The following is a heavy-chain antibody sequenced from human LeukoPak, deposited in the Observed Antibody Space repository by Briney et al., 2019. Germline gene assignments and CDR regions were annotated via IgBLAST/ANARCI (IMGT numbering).Heavy chain of an antibody. Sequence: SETLSLTCAVYGGSFSGYYWSWIRQPPGKGLEWIGEINHSGSTNYNPSLKSRVTISVDTSKNQFSLKLSSVTAADTAVYYCAGEVVVVPAAILPLHYYYYYYMDVWGKGTTVTVSS. V-gene: IGHV4-34*01. J-gene: IGHJ6*03. D-gene: IGHD2-2*02. CDR3: AGEVVVVPAAILPLHYYYYYYMDV. CDR2: INHSGST. CDR1: GGSFSGYY.